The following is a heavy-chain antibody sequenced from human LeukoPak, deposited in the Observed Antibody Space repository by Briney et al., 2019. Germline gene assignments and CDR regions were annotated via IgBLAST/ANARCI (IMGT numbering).Heavy chain of an antibody. Sequence: GGSLRLSCAASGFTFSSYGMHWVRQAPGKGLEWVTFIRSDGSNKYYADSVKGRFTISRDNAKNSLYLQMNSLRAEDTAVYYCARGSEVTGFDYWGQGTLVTVSS. D-gene: IGHD3-3*01. CDR1: GFTFSSYG. J-gene: IGHJ4*02. CDR3: ARGSEVTGFDY. V-gene: IGHV3-30*02. CDR2: IRSDGSNK.